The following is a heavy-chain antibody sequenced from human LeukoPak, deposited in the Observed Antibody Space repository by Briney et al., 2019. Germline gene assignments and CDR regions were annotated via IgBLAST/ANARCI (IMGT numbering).Heavy chain of an antibody. Sequence: PGGSLRLSCAASGFTFSSYAMSWVRQAPGKGLEWVSGISGTGGNTYYTDSVKGRFTISRDNSKNTLYLQMNSLRAEDTAVYYCARDIWFGEFRGYYYGMDVWGQGTTVTVSS. V-gene: IGHV3-23*01. CDR3: ARDIWFGEFRGYYYGMDV. CDR1: GFTFSSYA. D-gene: IGHD3-10*01. CDR2: ISGTGGNT. J-gene: IGHJ6*02.